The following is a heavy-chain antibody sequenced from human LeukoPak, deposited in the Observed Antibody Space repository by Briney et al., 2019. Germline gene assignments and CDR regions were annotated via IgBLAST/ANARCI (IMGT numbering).Heavy chain of an antibody. CDR3: ARSSPFLNFYSGSYYYWFDP. CDR2: INHSGST. CDR1: GGSFSGYY. V-gene: IGHV4-34*01. J-gene: IGHJ5*02. D-gene: IGHD1-26*01. Sequence: SETLSLTCAVYGGSFSGYYWSWIRQPPGKGLEWIGEINHSGSTNYNPSLKSRVTISVDTSKNQFSLKLSSVTAADTAVYYCARSSPFLNFYSGSYYYWFDPWGQGTLVTVSS.